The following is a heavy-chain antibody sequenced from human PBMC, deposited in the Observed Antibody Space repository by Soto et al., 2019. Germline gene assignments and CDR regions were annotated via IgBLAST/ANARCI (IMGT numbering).Heavy chain of an antibody. Sequence: GGSLRLSCAASGFTLSDSWMGWVLQAPGKGLQWVANIKQDGSQTLYEGSLRGRFIISRDNTLNTLYLHMSSLRAEDTALYYCVRESTWLRHYDFWGQGTVVTVSS. V-gene: IGHV3-7*01. CDR2: IKQDGSQT. CDR3: VRESTWLRHYDF. D-gene: IGHD5-18*01. CDR1: GFTLSDSW. J-gene: IGHJ4*02.